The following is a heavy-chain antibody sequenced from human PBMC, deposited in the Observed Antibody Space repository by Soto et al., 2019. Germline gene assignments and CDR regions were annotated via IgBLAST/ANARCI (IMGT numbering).Heavy chain of an antibody. D-gene: IGHD6-13*01. CDR2: ISGGGGST. Sequence: GGSLRLSCAASGFTFSSYAMRWVRQAPGKGLEWVSAISGGGGSTYYADSVKGRFTISRDNSKNTLYLQMNSLRAEDTAVYYCTNTISATGLPDYYYDMDVWGQGTTVTVSS. V-gene: IGHV3-23*01. CDR3: TNTISATGLPDYYYDMDV. CDR1: GFTFSSYA. J-gene: IGHJ6*02.